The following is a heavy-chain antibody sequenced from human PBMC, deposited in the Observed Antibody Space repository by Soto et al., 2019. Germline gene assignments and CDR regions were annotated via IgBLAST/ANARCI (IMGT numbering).Heavy chain of an antibody. Sequence: SQTLSLTCAITGDSVSSNSAGWSWVRQSPSRGLEWLGRTYYRSKWYNDYAVSVKSRIIINPDTSNNQFSLQLNSVTPEDTAVYFCAKGDNLGPKTGYAFDPWGQGIMVTVSS. D-gene: IGHD5-12*01. J-gene: IGHJ5*02. CDR3: AKGDNLGPKTGYAFDP. CDR1: GDSVSSNSAG. CDR2: TYYRSKWYN. V-gene: IGHV6-1*01.